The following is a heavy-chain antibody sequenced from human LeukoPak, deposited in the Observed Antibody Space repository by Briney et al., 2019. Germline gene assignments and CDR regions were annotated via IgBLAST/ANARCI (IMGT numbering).Heavy chain of an antibody. J-gene: IGHJ3*02. CDR2: IYNSGST. V-gene: IGHV4-59*01. CDR1: GGSISSYY. Sequence: SGTLSLTCTVSGGSISSYYWSWIRQPPGKGLEWIGYIYNSGSTNYNPSLKSRVTILVGTSKNQFSLKLSSVTAADTAVYYCARGYYDILTGYSESAFDIWGQGTKVTVSS. CDR3: ARGYYDILTGYSESAFDI. D-gene: IGHD3-9*01.